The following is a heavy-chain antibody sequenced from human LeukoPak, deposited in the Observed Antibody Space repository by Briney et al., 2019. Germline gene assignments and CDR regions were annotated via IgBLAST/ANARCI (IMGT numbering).Heavy chain of an antibody. J-gene: IGHJ6*04. CDR3: ARAVAAQLQKMDV. CDR1: GGSISSSSYY. V-gene: IGHV4-39*07. D-gene: IGHD6-25*01. Sequence: SETLSLTCTVSGGSISSSSYYWGWIRQPPGKGLEWIGSIYYSGSTYYNPSLKSRVTISVDTSKNQFSLKLSSVTAADTAVYYCARAVAAQLQKMDVWGKGTTVTVSS. CDR2: IYYSGST.